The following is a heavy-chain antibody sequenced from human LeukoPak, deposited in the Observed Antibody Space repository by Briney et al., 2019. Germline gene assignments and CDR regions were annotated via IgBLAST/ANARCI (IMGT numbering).Heavy chain of an antibody. V-gene: IGHV3-30*02. CDR2: IQFDESSK. D-gene: IGHD3-22*01. Sequence: GGSPIPSCAASGFNFRTYGMHWVRQAPGKGLEWVAFIQFDESSKNYADSVKGRFTISRDNSKNTVYLQVNSLRAEDTAVYYCAKEDGTVVVSTFGNWGQASLVIVSS. CDR3: AKEDGTVVVSTFGN. J-gene: IGHJ4*02. CDR1: GFNFRTYG.